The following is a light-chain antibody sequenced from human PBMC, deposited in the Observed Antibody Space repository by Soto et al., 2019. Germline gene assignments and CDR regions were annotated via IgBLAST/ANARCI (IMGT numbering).Light chain of an antibody. Sequence: EIVLTQSPATLSLSPGERGTLSCRASESVTDYLAWYQQKPGQAPRLLLYGASTRATGIPVRFSGSGSGTDFTLTISRLEPEDFAVYYCQQYGSLSWTFGQGTKVDIK. CDR3: QQYGSLSWT. CDR1: ESVTDY. J-gene: IGKJ1*01. CDR2: GAS. V-gene: IGKV3-20*01.